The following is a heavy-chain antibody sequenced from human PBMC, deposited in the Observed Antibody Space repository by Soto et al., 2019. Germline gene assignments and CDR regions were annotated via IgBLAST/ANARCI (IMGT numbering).Heavy chain of an antibody. V-gene: IGHV3-7*01. CDR1: GFTFRTYW. J-gene: IGHJ4*02. Sequence: EVQLVESGGGLVQPGGSLRLSCAASGFTFRTYWMNWVRQAPGKGLEWVANIKEDGSKKNFVDSVKGRFTISRDNAKNLLYLQMNSLRTEDTAVYYCARDGDNWNYFDYWGQGTLVTFPS. D-gene: IGHD1-20*01. CDR2: IKEDGSKK. CDR3: ARDGDNWNYFDY.